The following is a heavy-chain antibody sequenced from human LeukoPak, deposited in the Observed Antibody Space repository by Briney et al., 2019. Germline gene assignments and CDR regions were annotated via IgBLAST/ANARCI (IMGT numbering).Heavy chain of an antibody. CDR1: GFTFSSYA. CDR3: ARDGGGSTAYYYYYGMDV. Sequence: GRSLRLSCAASGFTFSSYAMHWVRQAPGKGLEWVAVISYDGSNKYYADSVKGRFTISRDNSKNTLYLQMNSLRAEDTAVYYCARDGGGSTAYYYYYGMDVWGQGTTVTVSS. D-gene: IGHD3-16*01. V-gene: IGHV3-30-3*01. CDR2: ISYDGSNK. J-gene: IGHJ6*02.